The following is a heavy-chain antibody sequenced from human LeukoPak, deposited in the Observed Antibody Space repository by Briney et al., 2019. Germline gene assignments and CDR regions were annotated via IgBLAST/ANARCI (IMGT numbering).Heavy chain of an antibody. V-gene: IGHV3-23*01. J-gene: IGHJ4*02. CDR2: ISGSGGST. Sequence: GGSLRLSCAASGFTFDDYTMHWVRQAPGKGLEWVSAISGSGGSTYYADSVKGRFTISRDNSKNTLYLQMNSLRAEDTAVYYCAKDLRHIVVVPAAIGYWGQGTLVTVSS. CDR1: GFTFDDYT. CDR3: AKDLRHIVVVPAAIGY. D-gene: IGHD2-2*01.